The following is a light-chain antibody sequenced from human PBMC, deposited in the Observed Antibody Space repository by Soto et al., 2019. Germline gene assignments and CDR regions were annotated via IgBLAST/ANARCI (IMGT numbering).Light chain of an antibody. J-gene: IGLJ1*01. Sequence: QSALTQPASVSGSPGQSITISCTGTSSDVGYSNYVSWYQQLPGKAPKLMIYDVSDRPSGVSNRFSGSKSGSTASLTISGLQAEDESDYYCSSYTSSSLDVFGTGTKLPVL. V-gene: IGLV2-14*01. CDR3: SSYTSSSLDV. CDR2: DVS. CDR1: SSDVGYSNY.